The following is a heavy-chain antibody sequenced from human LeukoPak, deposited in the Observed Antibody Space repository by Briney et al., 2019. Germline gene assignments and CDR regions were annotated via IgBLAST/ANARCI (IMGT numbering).Heavy chain of an antibody. CDR1: GFTFSSYN. Sequence: GGSLRLSCAASGFTFSSYNMNWVRQAPGKGLEWVSFISGGSLYIYYADSLKGRFTISRDNAKNSLYLQMNSLRADDTAVYYCARSGGSRGDAFDIWGQGTMVTVSS. CDR3: ARSGGSRGDAFDI. J-gene: IGHJ3*02. CDR2: ISGGSLYI. D-gene: IGHD2-15*01. V-gene: IGHV3-21*01.